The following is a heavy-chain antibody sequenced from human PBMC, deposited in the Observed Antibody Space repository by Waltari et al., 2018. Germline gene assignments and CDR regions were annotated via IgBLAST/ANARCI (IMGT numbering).Heavy chain of an antibody. CDR2: IYSGGST. V-gene: IGHV3-53*01. J-gene: IGHJ4*02. CDR1: GFTVSSNY. CDR3: ASNRHFPGLDY. Sequence: EVQLVESGGGLIQPGGSLRPSCAAAGFTVSSNYMSWVRQAPGKGLEWVSVIYSGGSTAYADSVKGRFTISRDNSKNPLYLQMNSLRAEDTAVYYCASNRHFPGLDYWGQGTLVTVSS.